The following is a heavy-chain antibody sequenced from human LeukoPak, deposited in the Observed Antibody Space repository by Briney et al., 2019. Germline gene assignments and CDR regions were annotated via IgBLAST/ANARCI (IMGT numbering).Heavy chain of an antibody. CDR1: GGSFSGYY. Sequence: SETLSLTCAVYGGSFSGYYWSWIRQPPGKGLEWIGEINHSGSTNYSPSLKSRVTISVDTSKNQFSLKLSSVTAADTAVYYCARVAITIFGVTRLNWFDPWGQGTLVTVSS. V-gene: IGHV4-34*01. J-gene: IGHJ5*02. CDR2: INHSGST. CDR3: ARVAITIFGVTRLNWFDP. D-gene: IGHD3-3*01.